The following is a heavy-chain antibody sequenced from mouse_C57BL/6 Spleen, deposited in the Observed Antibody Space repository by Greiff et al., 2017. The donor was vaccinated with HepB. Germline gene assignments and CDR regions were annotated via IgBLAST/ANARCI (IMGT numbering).Heavy chain of an antibody. V-gene: IGHV1-64*01. CDR1: GYTFTSYW. J-gene: IGHJ3*01. D-gene: IGHD6-1*01. Sequence: VQLQQPGAELVKPGASVKLSCKASGYTFTSYWMHWVKQRPGQGLEWIGMIHPNSGNTNYNEKFKSKATLTVDKSSSTAYMQLSSLTSEDSAVYVCSQLAGSFAYWGQGTLVTVSA. CDR3: SQLAGSFAY. CDR2: IHPNSGNT.